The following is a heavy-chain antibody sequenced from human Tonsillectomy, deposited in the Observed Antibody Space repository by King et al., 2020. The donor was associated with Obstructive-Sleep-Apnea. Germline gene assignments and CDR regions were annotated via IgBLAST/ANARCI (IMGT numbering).Heavy chain of an antibody. J-gene: IGHJ4*02. CDR2: ISYDGNKK. Sequence: VQLVESGGGVVQPGRSLRLSCEASGFTFSWCAMHWVRQAPGKGLEGVTFISYDGNKKYYADSVKGRFTISRGNPKNTVYLQMNSLRPEDTAIYYCARDLDDYNGPDYWGQGTLVTVSS. D-gene: IGHD2-8*01. V-gene: IGHV3-30*04. CDR1: GFTFSWCA. CDR3: ARDLDDYNGPDY.